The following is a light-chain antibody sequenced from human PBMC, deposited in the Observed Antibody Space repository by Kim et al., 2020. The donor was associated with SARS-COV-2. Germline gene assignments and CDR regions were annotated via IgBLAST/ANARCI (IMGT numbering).Light chain of an antibody. CDR3: QVWDSSSDHVV. Sequence: YELTQPPSVSVAPGKTARITFGGNNIGSKSVHWYQQKPGQAPVLVIYYDSDRPSGIPERFSGSNSGNTATLTISRVEAGDEADYYCQVWDSSSDHVVFG. V-gene: IGLV3-21*04. CDR2: YDS. J-gene: IGLJ2*01. CDR1: NIGSKS.